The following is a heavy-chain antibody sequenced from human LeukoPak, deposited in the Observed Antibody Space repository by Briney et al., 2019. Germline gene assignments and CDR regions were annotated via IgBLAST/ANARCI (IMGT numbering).Heavy chain of an antibody. J-gene: IGHJ4*02. CDR2: IYYSGST. V-gene: IGHV4-59*08. Sequence: SETLSLTCTVSGGSISGYYWSWIRQPPGKGLEWIGYIYYSGSTNYNPSLKSRVSISVDTSKDQFSLKLSSVTAADTAVYYCARLTYCSGGSCHYYFDYWGQGTLVTVSS. CDR3: ARLTYCSGGSCHYYFDY. D-gene: IGHD2-15*01. CDR1: GGSISGYY.